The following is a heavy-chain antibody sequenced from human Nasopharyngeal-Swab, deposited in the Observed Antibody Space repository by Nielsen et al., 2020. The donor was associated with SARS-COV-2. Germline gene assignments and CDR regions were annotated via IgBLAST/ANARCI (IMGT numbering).Heavy chain of an antibody. V-gene: IGHV3-48*03. CDR3: ARADSSGWFFSD. D-gene: IGHD6-19*01. J-gene: IGHJ4*02. Sequence: WIRQPPGKGLEWVSYISSSDSTTYYADSVKGRFTISRDNAKNSLYLQMNSLRVGDTGVYYCARADSSGWFFSDWGRGTLVTVSS. CDR2: ISSSDSTT.